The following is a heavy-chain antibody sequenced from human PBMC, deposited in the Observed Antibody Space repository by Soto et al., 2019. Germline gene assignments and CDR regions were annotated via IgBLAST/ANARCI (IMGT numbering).Heavy chain of an antibody. D-gene: IGHD3-16*02. V-gene: IGHV3-23*01. CDR1: GFTFSSYA. Sequence: GSLRLSCAASGFTFSSYAMSWVRQAPGKGLEWVSAISGSGGSTYYADSVKGRFTISRDNSKNTLYLQMNSLRAEDTAVYYCGSYDYIWGSYCYTEGDYYYMDVWGKGTTVTVSS. CDR3: GSYDYIWGSYCYTEGDYYYMDV. CDR2: ISGSGGST. J-gene: IGHJ6*03.